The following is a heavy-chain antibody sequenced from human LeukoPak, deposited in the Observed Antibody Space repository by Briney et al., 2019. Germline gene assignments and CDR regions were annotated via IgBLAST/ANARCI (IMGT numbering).Heavy chain of an antibody. J-gene: IGHJ4*02. V-gene: IGHV3-7*01. CDR3: VRDGGVSGYDLLDY. D-gene: IGHD5-12*01. CDR1: RFIFSNYW. Sequence: PGGSLRLSCTASRFIFSNYWMTWVRQAPGKGLEWVAQINQDGSKEYYIDSVKARFSISRDNARNSLSLQMNSLRAEDTAVYYCVRDGGVSGYDLLDYWGQGTLVTVSS. CDR2: INQDGSKE.